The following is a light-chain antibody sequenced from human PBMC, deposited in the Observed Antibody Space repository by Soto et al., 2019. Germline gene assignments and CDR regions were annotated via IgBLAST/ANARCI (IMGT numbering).Light chain of an antibody. CDR1: QSVSSNY. Sequence: ETVLTQSPGTLSLSPGERGTLSCRASQSVSSNYLAWYQQKPGQAPRLLIYGASSRATGIPDRFSGSGSGTDFTLTISRLEPEDFAVSYCQQYGSSPRTFGQGTKVEIK. CDR3: QQYGSSPRT. J-gene: IGKJ1*01. CDR2: GAS. V-gene: IGKV3-20*01.